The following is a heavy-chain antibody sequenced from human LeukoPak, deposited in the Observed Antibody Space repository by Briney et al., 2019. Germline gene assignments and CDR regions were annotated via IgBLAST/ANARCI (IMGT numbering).Heavy chain of an antibody. CDR2: ISYDGSNK. CDR3: ARDPTSGSAAFDY. Sequence: EPGGSLRLSCAASGFTFSSYAMHWVRQAPGKGLEWVAVISYDGSNKYYADSVKGRFTISRDNSKNTLYLQMNSLRAEDTAVYYYARDPTSGSAAFDYWGQGTLVTVSS. CDR1: GFTFSSYA. J-gene: IGHJ4*02. D-gene: IGHD5-12*01. V-gene: IGHV3-30*04.